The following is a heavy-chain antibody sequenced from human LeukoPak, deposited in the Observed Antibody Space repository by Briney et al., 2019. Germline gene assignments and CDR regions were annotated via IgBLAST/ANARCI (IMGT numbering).Heavy chain of an antibody. V-gene: IGHV4-4*07. CDR3: AKELDYYDSSGYHAFDI. CDR1: GGSISSYY. Sequence: SETLSLTCTVSGGSISSYYWSWIRQPPGKGLEWIGRIYTSGSTNYNPSLKSRVTMSVDTSKNQFSLKLSSVTAADTAVYYCAKELDYYDSSGYHAFDIWGQGTMVTVSS. J-gene: IGHJ3*02. CDR2: IYTSGST. D-gene: IGHD3-22*01.